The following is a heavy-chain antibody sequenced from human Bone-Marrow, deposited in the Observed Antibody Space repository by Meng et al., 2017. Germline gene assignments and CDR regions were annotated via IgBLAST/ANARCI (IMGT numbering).Heavy chain of an antibody. V-gene: IGHV3-30*01. CDR1: GFTFSSYA. CDR3: ARVVWGY. D-gene: IGHD1-26*01. J-gene: IGHJ4*02. Sequence: LELVEAGGGVVQPGRPLRLACAASGFTFSSYAMHWVRQAPGKGLEWVAVISYDGSNKYYADSVKGRFTISRDNSKNTLYLQMNSLRAEDTAVYYCARVVWGYWGQGTLVTVFS. CDR2: ISYDGSNK.